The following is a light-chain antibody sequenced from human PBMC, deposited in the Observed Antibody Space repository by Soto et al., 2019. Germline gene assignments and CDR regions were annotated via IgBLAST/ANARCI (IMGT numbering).Light chain of an antibody. V-gene: IGKV3-20*01. CDR2: GAS. J-gene: IGKJ1*01. Sequence: EIVLTQSPGTLSLSPGERATLSCRASQTVSSSYLAWYQQKPGQAPRLLMYGASSRATGIPDRFSGSGSGTDVSLTISSLEPEDFAVYYCHQYGGSPTWTFGQGTKVENK. CDR3: HQYGGSPTWT. CDR1: QTVSSSY.